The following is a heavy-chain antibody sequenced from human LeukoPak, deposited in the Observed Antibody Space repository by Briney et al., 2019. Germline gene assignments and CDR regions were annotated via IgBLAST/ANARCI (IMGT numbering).Heavy chain of an antibody. Sequence: PSETLSLTCAVYGESFSGYYWTWIRQPPGKGLEWIGEIIESGATKYMSSLKSRVTISIDTSKNQFSLKLSSVTAADTAVYYCARHVRKRGIAVAGTPGWFDPWGQGTLVTVSS. CDR1: GESFSGYY. D-gene: IGHD6-19*01. CDR3: ARHVRKRGIAVAGTPGWFDP. J-gene: IGHJ5*02. CDR2: IIESGAT. V-gene: IGHV4-34*12.